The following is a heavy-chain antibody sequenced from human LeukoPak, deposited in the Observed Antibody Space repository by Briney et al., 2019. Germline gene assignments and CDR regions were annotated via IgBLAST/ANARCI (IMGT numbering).Heavy chain of an antibody. D-gene: IGHD5-24*01. CDR1: GFTFNDHY. V-gene: IGHV3-72*01. CDR2: TRNKANSFTT. CDR3: ARGDDYNRRSLDY. Sequence: GGSLRLSCAASGFTFNDHYMDWVRQAPGKELEWVGRTRNKANSFTTEYAASVRGRFTISRDDSKNSLYLQMNSLKTEDTAVYYCARGDDYNRRSLDYWGQGTLVTVSS. J-gene: IGHJ4*02.